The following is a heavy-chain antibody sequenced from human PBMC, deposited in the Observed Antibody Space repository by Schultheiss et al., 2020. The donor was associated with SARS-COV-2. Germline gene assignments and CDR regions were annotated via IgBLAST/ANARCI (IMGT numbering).Heavy chain of an antibody. J-gene: IGHJ6*02. CDR1: GFHFADYA. D-gene: IGHD5-18*01. CDR2: ISWDGSRT. V-gene: IGHV3-43D*04. Sequence: GGSLRLSCAVSGFHFADYAMHWVRQAPGKGLELLAIISWDGSRTYYADSVQGRFTISRDNSKKSLFLQMNSLRAEDTAFYFCAKNYLSGYTYGNMDVWGQGTTVTVSS. CDR3: AKNYLSGYTYGNMDV.